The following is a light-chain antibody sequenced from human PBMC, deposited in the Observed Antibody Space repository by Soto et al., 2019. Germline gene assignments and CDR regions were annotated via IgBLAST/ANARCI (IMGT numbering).Light chain of an antibody. V-gene: IGKV3-15*01. CDR2: GAS. Sequence: VITQSPTTLSVSPGERATLSCRASHGVGNNLAWYQQIPGQAPRLLIYGASTRETGVPARFSGSGSATQFTLTISSLQSEDFGFYYCQQYHQWPVAFGGGTKVDIK. J-gene: IGKJ4*01. CDR3: QQYHQWPVA. CDR1: HGVGNN.